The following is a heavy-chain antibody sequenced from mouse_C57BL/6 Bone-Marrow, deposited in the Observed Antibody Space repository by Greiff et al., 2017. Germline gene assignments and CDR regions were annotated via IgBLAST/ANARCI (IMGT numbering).Heavy chain of an antibody. CDR1: GFNIKDYY. CDR2: IDPEDGET. Sequence: EVQLQQSGAELVKPGASVKLSCTASGFNIKDYYMHWVKQRTEQGLEWIGRIDPEDGETKYAPKFKGKATITSDTSSNTAYLLLSSLTAEDAAVYYCASAFPHYFDYWGQGTTLTVSS. J-gene: IGHJ2*01. V-gene: IGHV14-2*01. CDR3: ASAFPHYFDY.